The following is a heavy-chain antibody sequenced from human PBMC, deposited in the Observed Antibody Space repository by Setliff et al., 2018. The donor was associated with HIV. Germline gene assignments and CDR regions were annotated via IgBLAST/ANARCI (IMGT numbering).Heavy chain of an antibody. J-gene: IGHJ3*02. CDR1: GFTFSSYA. V-gene: IGHV3-23*01. Sequence: GGSLRLSCAASGFTFSSYAMSWVRQAPGKGLEWVSAISGSGGSTYYADSVKGRFTISRDNSKNTLYLQMNSLRAEDTAMYYCARVLYISGWYGPVVKALDMWGQGTMVTVS. D-gene: IGHD6-19*01. CDR2: ISGSGGST. CDR3: ARVLYISGWYGPVVKALDM.